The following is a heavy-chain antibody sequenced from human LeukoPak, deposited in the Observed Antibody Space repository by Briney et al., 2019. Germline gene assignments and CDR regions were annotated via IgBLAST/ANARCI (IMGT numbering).Heavy chain of an antibody. CDR2: ISADNGNT. CDR3: ARTEIAVAGTGGDYYYYYGMDV. CDR1: GYTFSSYG. J-gene: IGHJ6*02. D-gene: IGHD6-13*01. Sequence: ASVKVSCKASGYTFSSYGISWVRQAPGQGLEWMGCISADNGNTNYAQKLQGRVTMTTDTSTSTAYMELRSLRSDDSAVYYCARTEIAVAGTGGDYYYYYGMDVWGQGTTVTVSS. V-gene: IGHV1-18*01.